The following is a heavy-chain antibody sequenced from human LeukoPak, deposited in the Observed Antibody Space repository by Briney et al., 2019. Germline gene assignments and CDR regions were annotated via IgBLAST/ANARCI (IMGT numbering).Heavy chain of an antibody. J-gene: IGHJ4*02. Sequence: SETLSLTCTVSGGSFSSGNCYWDCVRQPPGKGLEWIGGIYYSGSTYYTPSLKSRVTISVDTSKNQFSLKLSSVTAADTALYYCARLGEYSGYDYWGQGTLVTVSS. CDR2: IYYSGST. CDR1: GGSFSSGNCY. V-gene: IGHV4-39*01. D-gene: IGHD5-12*01. CDR3: ARLGEYSGYDY.